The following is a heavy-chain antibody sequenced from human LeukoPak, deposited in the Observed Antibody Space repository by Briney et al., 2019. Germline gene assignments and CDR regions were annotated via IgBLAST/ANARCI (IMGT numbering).Heavy chain of an antibody. D-gene: IGHD3-10*01. J-gene: IGHJ4*02. CDR2: ITGSGGST. V-gene: IGHV3-23*01. CDR3: ARELFDFDY. Sequence: GGSLRLSCAPSGFTFGNFAMTWVRQAPGKGLEWVSEITGSGGSTYYADSVKGRFTISRDNSKNTLYLQMNSLRAEDTAIYYCARELFDFDYWGQGTLVTVSS. CDR1: GFTFGNFA.